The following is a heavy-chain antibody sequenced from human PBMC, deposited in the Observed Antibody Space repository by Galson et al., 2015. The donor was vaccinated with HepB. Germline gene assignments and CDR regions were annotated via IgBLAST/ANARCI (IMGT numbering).Heavy chain of an antibody. D-gene: IGHD6-19*01. CDR3: ARVSPTFISGWEEGFDY. J-gene: IGHJ4*02. CDR2: ISAYNGNT. Sequence: SVKVSCKASGYTFTSYGISWVRQAPGQGLEWMGWISAYNGNTNCAQKLQGRVTMTTDTSTSTAYMELRSLRSDDTAVYYCARVSPTFISGWEEGFDYWGQGTLVTVSS. CDR1: GYTFTSYG. V-gene: IGHV1-18*01.